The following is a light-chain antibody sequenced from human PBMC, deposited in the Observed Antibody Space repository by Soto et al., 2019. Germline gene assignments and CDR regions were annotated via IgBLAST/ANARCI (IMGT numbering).Light chain of an antibody. CDR2: GAS. V-gene: IGKV3-15*01. CDR1: QSVSSSY. Sequence: EIVWTQSPGTLSLSPGERATLSGRASQSVSSSYLAWYQQKPGQPPRLLIYGASTRAAGVPARFSGSGSGTEFTLTISSLQSEDSAVYYCQQYNNWPVTFGGGTKVDIK. CDR3: QQYNNWPVT. J-gene: IGKJ4*01.